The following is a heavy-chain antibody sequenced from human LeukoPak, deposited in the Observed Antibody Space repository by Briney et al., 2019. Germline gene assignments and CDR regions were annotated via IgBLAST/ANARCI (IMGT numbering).Heavy chain of an antibody. D-gene: IGHD1-14*01. CDR1: GGSISSGGYY. Sequence: KSSETLSLTCTVSGGSISSGGYYWSWIRQHPGKGLEWIGYIYYSGSTYYNPSLKSRVTISVDTSKNQFSLKLSSVTAADTAVYYCASGTLGTARKPSRQIPYFDYWGQGTLVTVSS. CDR2: IYYSGST. J-gene: IGHJ4*02. V-gene: IGHV4-31*03. CDR3: ASGTLGTARKPSRQIPYFDY.